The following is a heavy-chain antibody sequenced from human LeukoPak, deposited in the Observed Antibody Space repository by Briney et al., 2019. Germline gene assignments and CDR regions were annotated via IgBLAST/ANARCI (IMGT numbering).Heavy chain of an antibody. V-gene: IGHV3-23*01. CDR3: AKDLYFSMDV. CDR2: ISSSGTNT. J-gene: IGHJ6*03. CDR1: GLIFRNYA. Sequence: PGGSLRLSCAGFGLIFRNYALTWVRQAPGKGLEWVSAISSSGTNTYYADSVKGRFTISRDNSKNMLFPEMNSLRAEGTAIYFCAKDLYFSMDVWGRGTTVTVSS.